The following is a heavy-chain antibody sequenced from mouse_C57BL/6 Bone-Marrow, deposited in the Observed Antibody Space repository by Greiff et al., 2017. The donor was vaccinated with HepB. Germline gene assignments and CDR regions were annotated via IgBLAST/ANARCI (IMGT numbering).Heavy chain of an antibody. V-gene: IGHV1-50*01. J-gene: IGHJ2*01. Sequence: VQLQQPGAELVKPGASVKLSCKASGYTFTSYWMQWVKQRPGQGLEWIGEIDPSDSYTNYNQKFKGKATLTVDTPSSTAYMQLSSLTSEDSAVYYCARPDYWGQGTTLTVSS. CDR2: IDPSDSYT. CDR3: ARPDY. CDR1: GYTFTSYW.